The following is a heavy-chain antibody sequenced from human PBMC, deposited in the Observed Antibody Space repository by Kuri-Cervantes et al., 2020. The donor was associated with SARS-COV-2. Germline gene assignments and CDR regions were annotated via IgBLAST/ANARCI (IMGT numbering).Heavy chain of an antibody. V-gene: IGHV4-38-2*01. J-gene: IGHJ4*02. CDR2: IYYSGSA. D-gene: IGHD1-26*01. CDR1: GYSISSGYY. CDR3: ARLNGGSYYIVSEFDY. Sequence: GSLRLSCAVSGYSISSGYYWGWIRQPPGKGLEWIGSIYYSGSAYYNPSLKSRVTISVDTSKNQFSLKLSSVTAADTAVYYCARLNGGSYYIVSEFDYWGQGTLVTVSS.